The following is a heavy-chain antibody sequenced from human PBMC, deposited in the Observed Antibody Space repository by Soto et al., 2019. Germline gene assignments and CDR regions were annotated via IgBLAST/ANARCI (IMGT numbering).Heavy chain of an antibody. CDR2: IYYSGST. Sequence: PSETLSLTCTVSGGSISSYYWSWIRQPPGKGLEWIGYIYYSGSTNYNPSLKSRVTISVDTSKNQFSLELSSVTATDTAVYYCARHYYYYYMDVWGTGTTVTVSS. J-gene: IGHJ6*03. CDR3: ARHYYYYYMDV. V-gene: IGHV4-59*08. CDR1: GGSISSYY.